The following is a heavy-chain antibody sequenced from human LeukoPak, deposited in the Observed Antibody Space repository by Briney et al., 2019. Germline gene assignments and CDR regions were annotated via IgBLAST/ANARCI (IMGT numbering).Heavy chain of an antibody. CDR2: INHSGST. V-gene: IGHV4-34*01. J-gene: IGHJ4*02. CDR3: ARRMSVDLSMRVVSTYYFDY. CDR1: GGSFSGYY. D-gene: IGHD3-16*02. Sequence: PSGTLSLTCAVYGGSFSGYYWSWIRQPPGKGLEWIGEINHSGSTNYNPSLKSRVTISVDTSKNQFSLKLSSVTAADTAVYYCARRMSVDLSMRVVSTYYFDYWGQGTLVTVSS.